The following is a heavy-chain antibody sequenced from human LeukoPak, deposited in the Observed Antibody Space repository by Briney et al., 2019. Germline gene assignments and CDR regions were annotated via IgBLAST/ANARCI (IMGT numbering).Heavy chain of an antibody. V-gene: IGHV1-18*01. CDR1: GYTFTNYD. CDR2: ITPYNGNT. CDR3: AREASSGAYNDY. Sequence: GASVKVSCRASGYTFTNYDITWIRQAPGQGLEWMGYITPYNGNTKYAQKLQGRVTMTTDTSTSTVYMELRSLRSDDTAVYYCAREASSGAYNDYWGQGTLVTVS. J-gene: IGHJ4*02. D-gene: IGHD1-26*01.